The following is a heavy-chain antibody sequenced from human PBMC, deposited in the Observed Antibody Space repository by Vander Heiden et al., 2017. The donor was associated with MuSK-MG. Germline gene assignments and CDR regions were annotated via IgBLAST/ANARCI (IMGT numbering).Heavy chain of an antibody. V-gene: IGHV3-33*01. D-gene: IGHD1-26*01. Sequence: QVQLVESGCAAVQPRRFLRLSCAASGFTLSSLGMHWVRRAAGKGVEWVAVIWYVGSTKCNADSGKGRFTISRDNSKTTLYLKSNSLRAEDTAVYYCARAQYSGSYYLDYWGQGTLVTVSS. CDR1: GFTLSSLG. CDR2: IWYVGSTK. J-gene: IGHJ4*02. CDR3: ARAQYSGSYYLDY.